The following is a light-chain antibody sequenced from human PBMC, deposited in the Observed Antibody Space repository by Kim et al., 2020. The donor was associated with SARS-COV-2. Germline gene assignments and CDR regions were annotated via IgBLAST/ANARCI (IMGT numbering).Light chain of an antibody. CDR3: QQRESWPLT. V-gene: IGKV3-11*01. CDR1: RSVTTN. Sequence: EIVLTQSPATLSLSPGERATLSCSASRSVTTNLAWYHQKPGQPPRLLTYDASNRATGIPARFSGSGSGTEFTLTISSLEPEDFAVYYCQQRESWPLTFGGGTKVDIK. CDR2: DAS. J-gene: IGKJ4*01.